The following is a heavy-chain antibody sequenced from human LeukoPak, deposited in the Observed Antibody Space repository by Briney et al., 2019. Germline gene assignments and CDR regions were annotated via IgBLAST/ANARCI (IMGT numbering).Heavy chain of an antibody. CDR2: ISSSGSTI. CDR3: VRDHSGWSLDP. CDR1: GFTFSSYE. V-gene: IGHV3-48*03. D-gene: IGHD6-19*01. Sequence: TGGSLRLSCAASGFTFSSYEMNWVRQAPGKGLEWVSYISSSGSTIYYADSVKGRFTIFRDNAKNSLYLQMSSLRAEDTAVYYCVRDHSGWSLDPWGQGTLVTVSS. J-gene: IGHJ5*02.